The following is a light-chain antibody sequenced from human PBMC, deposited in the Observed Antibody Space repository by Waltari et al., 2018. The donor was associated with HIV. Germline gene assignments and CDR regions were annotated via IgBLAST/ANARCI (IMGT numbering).Light chain of an antibody. Sequence: QSALTQPASVSGSPGQSITISCSGTSSDISTYNFVSWYQKHPDKAPKLLIYDVDTRPSGVPRLFSGSKSGDTASLTISAIQAYDEADYFCSSYTTTNTVVFGGGTKVSVL. CDR3: SSYTTTNTVV. CDR1: SSDISTYNF. J-gene: IGLJ2*01. CDR2: DVD. V-gene: IGLV2-14*03.